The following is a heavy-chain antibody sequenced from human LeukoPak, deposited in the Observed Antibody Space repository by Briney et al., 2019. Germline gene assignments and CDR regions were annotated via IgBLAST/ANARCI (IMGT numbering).Heavy chain of an antibody. V-gene: IGHV3-23*01. D-gene: IGHD1-26*01. CDR1: GFTFSSYA. Sequence: GGSLRLSCAASGFTFSSYAMSWVRQAPGKGLEWVSAISGSGGSTYYADSVKGRFTISRDNSKNTLYLQMNSLRAEDTAVYYCAKGGLGANYAPPFDPWGQGTLVTVSS. CDR3: AKGGLGANYAPPFDP. CDR2: ISGSGGST. J-gene: IGHJ5*02.